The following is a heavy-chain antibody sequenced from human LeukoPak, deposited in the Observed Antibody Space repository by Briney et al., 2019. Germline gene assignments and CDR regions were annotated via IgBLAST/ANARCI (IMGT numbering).Heavy chain of an antibody. J-gene: IGHJ4*02. CDR1: GFTFSSYA. Sequence: PGGSLRLSCAASGFTFSSYAMSWVRQAPGKGLEWVSVISGSGGSTYYADSVKGRFIISRDNSKNTLYLQMNSLRAEDTAVYYCAKDRLEMATRGYFDYWGQGTLVTVSS. D-gene: IGHD5-24*01. V-gene: IGHV3-23*01. CDR2: ISGSGGST. CDR3: AKDRLEMATRGYFDY.